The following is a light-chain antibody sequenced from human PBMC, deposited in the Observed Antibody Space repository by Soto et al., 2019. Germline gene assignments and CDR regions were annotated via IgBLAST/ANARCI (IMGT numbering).Light chain of an antibody. J-gene: IGLJ2*01. CDR1: SSDVGGYNY. CDR2: EVS. V-gene: IGLV2-8*01. Sequence: QSALTQPPSASGSPGQSVTISCTGTSSDVGGYNYVSWYQQHPGKAPKLMIYEVSKRPSGVPDRFSGSKSGNKASLTVSGLQAEDEADYYCSSYAGSNNLGVFVGGTKLTVL. CDR3: SSYAGSNNLGV.